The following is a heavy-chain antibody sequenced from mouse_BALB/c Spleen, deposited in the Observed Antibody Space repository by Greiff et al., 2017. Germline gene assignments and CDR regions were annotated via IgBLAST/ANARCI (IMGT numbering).Heavy chain of an antibody. Sequence: EVKVVESGGDLVKPGGSLKLSCAASGFTFSSYGMSWVRQTPDKRLEWVATISSGGSYTYYPDSVKGRFTISRDNAKNTLYLQMSSLKSEDTAMYYCARDDYFAYWGQGTLVTVSA. V-gene: IGHV5-6*01. D-gene: IGHD2-4*01. CDR3: ARDDYFAY. CDR1: GFTFSSYG. J-gene: IGHJ3*01. CDR2: ISSGGSYT.